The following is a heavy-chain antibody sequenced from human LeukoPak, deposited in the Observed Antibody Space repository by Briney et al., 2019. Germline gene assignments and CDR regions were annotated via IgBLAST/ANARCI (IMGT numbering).Heavy chain of an antibody. CDR2: ISNDGSNK. V-gene: IGHV3-30*03. CDR1: GFTFSSYG. CDR3: ARDWARGDSYYVDY. Sequence: GGSLRLSCAASGFTFSSYGMHWFRQAPGKGLECVALISNDGSNKNYADSVKGRFTTSRDNSKNTLYLQMDSLRAEDTAVYYCARDWARGDSYYVDYWGQGTLVTVSS. J-gene: IGHJ4*02. D-gene: IGHD2-21*02.